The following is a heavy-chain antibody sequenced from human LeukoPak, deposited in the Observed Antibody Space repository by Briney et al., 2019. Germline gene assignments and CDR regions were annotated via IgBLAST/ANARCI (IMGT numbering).Heavy chain of an antibody. J-gene: IGHJ4*02. CDR2: ISYDGSNK. Sequence: PGGSLRLSCAASGFTFSNYAIHWVRQAPGKGLAWVAVISYDGSNKHYADSVKGGFTISRDNSKNTVYLQMDSLRAEDTALYYCARARPHYDSTGYPIYWGQGTLVTVSS. CDR3: ARARPHYDSTGYPIY. V-gene: IGHV3-30-3*01. CDR1: GFTFSNYA. D-gene: IGHD3-22*01.